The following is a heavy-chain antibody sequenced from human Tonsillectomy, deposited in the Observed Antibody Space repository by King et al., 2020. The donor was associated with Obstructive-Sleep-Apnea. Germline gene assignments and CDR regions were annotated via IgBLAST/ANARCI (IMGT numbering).Heavy chain of an antibody. J-gene: IGHJ4*02. D-gene: IGHD6-19*01. CDR2: ISYDGSNK. V-gene: IGHV3-30*04. CDR1: GFTFSNYA. CDR3: ARDRAVRTAVAMHY. Sequence: VQLVESGGGVVQPGRSLRLSCAASGFTFSNYAMHWVRQAPGKGLEWVAVISYDGSNKYYADSVKGRFTISRDNSKNTLYLQMSSLRAEDTAVYYCARDRAVRTAVAMHYLGQGTLVTVS.